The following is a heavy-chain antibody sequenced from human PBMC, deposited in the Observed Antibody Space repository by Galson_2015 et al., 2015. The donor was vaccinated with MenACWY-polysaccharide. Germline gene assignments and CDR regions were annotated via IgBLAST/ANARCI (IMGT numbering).Heavy chain of an antibody. V-gene: IGHV3-23*01. CDR3: ANSLLRGTYCTRTSCLGYFHH. CDR1: GFTFITYA. D-gene: IGHD2/OR15-2a*01. J-gene: IGHJ1*01. CDR2: VSGSGDAT. Sequence: SLKLSCEASGFTFITYAMSWVRQAPGKGLQWVATVSGSGDATYYADSVKGRFTITRDNSKSTLYLQMNSLRVEDTAVYYCANSLLRGTYCTRTSCLGYFHHWGQGTLVTVSS.